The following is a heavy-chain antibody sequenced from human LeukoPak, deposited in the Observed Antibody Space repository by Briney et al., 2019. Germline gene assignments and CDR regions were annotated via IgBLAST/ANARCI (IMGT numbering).Heavy chain of an antibody. Sequence: SETLSLTCTVSGGPISSYYWSWIRQSPGKGLEWIGYVFYGGSTIYSPSLKSRVTISVDTSKNQISLKLTSVTAADTAVFYCARFARYSSGWHDYWGQGALVTVSS. CDR1: GGPISSYY. D-gene: IGHD6-19*01. J-gene: IGHJ4*02. V-gene: IGHV4-59*01. CDR2: VFYGGST. CDR3: ARFARYSSGWHDY.